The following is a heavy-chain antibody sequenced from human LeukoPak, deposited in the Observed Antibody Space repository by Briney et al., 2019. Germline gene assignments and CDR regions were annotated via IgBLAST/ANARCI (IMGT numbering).Heavy chain of an antibody. CDR2: IYTSGTT. Sequence: SETLSLTCAVSGGSITSYYWSWTRQPAGKGLEWIGRIYTSGTTNYNPSLKSRVTMSVDTSKNQFSLKVNSVTAADTAVYYCARANYYDSGGFFPYGLDVWGHGTTVTVSS. CDR1: GGSITSYY. V-gene: IGHV4-4*07. D-gene: IGHD3-22*01. CDR3: ARANYYDSGGFFPYGLDV. J-gene: IGHJ6*02.